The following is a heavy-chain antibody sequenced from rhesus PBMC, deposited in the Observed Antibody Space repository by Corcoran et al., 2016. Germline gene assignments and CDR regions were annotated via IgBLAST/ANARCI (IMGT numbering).Heavy chain of an antibody. CDR2: FGGDGSYT. V-gene: IGHV3-115*01. J-gene: IGHJ4*01. CDR3: ARSADFDY. CDR1: GFTFSGYE. Sequence: EVQLAESGGGLVQPGGSLRLSCAASGFTFSGYEMHWARQAPGKWLEFVSVFGGDGSYTHYADSVKGRFPIARDNAKGSLSLQMNSLRAEATAVYYCARSADFDYWGQGVLVTVSS.